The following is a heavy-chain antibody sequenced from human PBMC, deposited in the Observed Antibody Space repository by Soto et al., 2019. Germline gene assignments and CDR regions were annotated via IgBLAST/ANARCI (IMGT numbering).Heavy chain of an antibody. CDR2: IWYDGSNK. D-gene: IGHD3-22*01. Sequence: WGSLRLSCAASGFTFSSYGMHWVRQAPGKGLEWVAVIWYDGSNKYYADSVKGRFTISRDNSKNTLYLQMSSLRAEDTAVYYCANISREDYYYDSSGYYSISLRPWGKGTLVTVXS. J-gene: IGHJ5*02. V-gene: IGHV3-33*06. CDR1: GFTFSSYG. CDR3: ANISREDYYYDSSGYYSISLRP.